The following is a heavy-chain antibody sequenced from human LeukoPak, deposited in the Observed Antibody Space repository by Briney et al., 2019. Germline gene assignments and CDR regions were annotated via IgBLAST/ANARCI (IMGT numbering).Heavy chain of an antibody. Sequence: ASVKVSFKASGGTFSSYAISWVRQAPGQGLEWMGGIIPIFGTANYSQKFQGRVTITADKSTSTAYMELSSLRSEDTAVYYCARVPVLYGSGSYYAGYFDYWGQGTLVTVSS. CDR2: IIPIFGTA. V-gene: IGHV1-69*06. J-gene: IGHJ4*02. CDR3: ARVPVLYGSGSYYAGYFDY. CDR1: GGTFSSYA. D-gene: IGHD3-10*01.